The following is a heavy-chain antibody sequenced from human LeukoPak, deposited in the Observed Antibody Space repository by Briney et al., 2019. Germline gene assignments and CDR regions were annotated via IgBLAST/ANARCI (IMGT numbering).Heavy chain of an antibody. Sequence: SQTLSLTCAISGDSVSSNCAAWNWIRQSPSRGLEWLGRTYYTSKWYNDYAAFVKSRITINPDTSKNQFSLQLNSVTPEDTAVYYCARRLTQYDCFDPWGQGILVTVSS. J-gene: IGHJ5*02. CDR1: GDSVSSNCAA. CDR3: ARRLTQYDCFDP. CDR2: TYYTSKWYN. D-gene: IGHD2-2*01. V-gene: IGHV6-1*01.